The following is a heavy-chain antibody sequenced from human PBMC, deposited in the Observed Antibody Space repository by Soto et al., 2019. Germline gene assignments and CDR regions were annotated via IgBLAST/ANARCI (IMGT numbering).Heavy chain of an antibody. CDR2: ISAYNGNT. D-gene: IGHD6-19*01. J-gene: IGHJ4*02. CDR3: ARDRGSGWFVY. V-gene: IGHV1-18*01. CDR1: GYTFASYG. Sequence: ASVKVSCKASGYTFASYGISWVRQAPGQGLEWMGWISAYNGNTNYAQNLQGRVALTTDTPTTTAYMELRSLTSDDTAVYYCARDRGSGWFVYWGQGTLVTVSS.